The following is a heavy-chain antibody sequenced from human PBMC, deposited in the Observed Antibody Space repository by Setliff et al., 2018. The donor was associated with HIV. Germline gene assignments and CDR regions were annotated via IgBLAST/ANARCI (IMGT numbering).Heavy chain of an antibody. D-gene: IGHD1-26*01. CDR3: TRNSGSWDFDY. CDR2: IYADGSNT. J-gene: IGHJ4*02. Sequence: GGSLRLSCTASGFTFGDYAMSWVRQAPGKGLVWVARIYADGSNTIYADSVKGRFTISRDNAKNTLYLQMNSLRAEDTAVYYCTRNSGSWDFDYWGQGALVTVSS. CDR1: GFTFGDYA. V-gene: IGHV3-74*01.